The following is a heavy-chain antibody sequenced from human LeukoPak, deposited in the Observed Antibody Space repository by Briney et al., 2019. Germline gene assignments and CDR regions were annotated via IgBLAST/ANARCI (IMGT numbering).Heavy chain of an antibody. J-gene: IGHJ4*02. V-gene: IGHV1-18*01. CDR2: ISAYNGNT. CDR3: ARDRRWEPPGLFDY. Sequence: ASVKVSCKASGYTFTSYGISWVRQAPGQGLEWMGWISAYNGNTNYAQKLQGRVTMTTDTSTSTAYMELRSLRSDDTAVYYCARDRRWEPPGLFDYWGQGTLVTVSS. D-gene: IGHD1-26*01. CDR1: GYTFTSYG.